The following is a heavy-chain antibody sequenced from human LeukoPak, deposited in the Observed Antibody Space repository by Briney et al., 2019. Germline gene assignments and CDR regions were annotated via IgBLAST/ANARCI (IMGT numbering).Heavy chain of an antibody. Sequence: ASVKVSCKASGYTFTNYDINWVRQATGQGLEWMGWMNPSSGNTGYAQKFQGRVTITRNTSINTAYMELSSLRSEDTAVYYCARAPVWTGYYYYMDVWGKGTTATVSS. J-gene: IGHJ6*03. V-gene: IGHV1-8*01. CDR3: ARAPVWTGYYYYMDV. D-gene: IGHD3/OR15-3a*01. CDR1: GYTFTNYD. CDR2: MNPSSGNT.